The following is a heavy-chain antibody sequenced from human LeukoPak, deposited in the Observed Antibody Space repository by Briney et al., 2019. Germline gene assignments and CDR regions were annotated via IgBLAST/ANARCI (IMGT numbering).Heavy chain of an antibody. CDR2: IYHSGST. D-gene: IGHD6-6*01. CDR3: ARHSEQLVLLDY. J-gene: IGHJ4*02. Sequence: SETRSLTCAVSGYSISSGYYWGWIRQPPGKGLEWIGSIYHSGSTYYNPSLKSRVTISVDTSKNQFSLKLSSVTAADTAVYYCARHSEQLVLLDYWGQGTLVTVSS. V-gene: IGHV4-38-2*01. CDR1: GYSISSGYY.